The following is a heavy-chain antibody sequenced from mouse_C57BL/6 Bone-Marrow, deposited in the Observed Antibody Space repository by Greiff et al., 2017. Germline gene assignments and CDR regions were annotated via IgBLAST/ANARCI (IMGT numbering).Heavy chain of an antibody. J-gene: IGHJ1*03. CDR3: ARTGGGITIFWHWYFEG. CDR1: GYTFTGYW. CDR2: ILPGSGST. V-gene: IGHV1-9*01. D-gene: IGHD2-4*01. Sequence: QVQLQQSGAGLMKPGASVTLSCTATGYTFTGYWIEWVKQRPGHGLEWIGGILPGSGSTNYNEQFKGQTTFTADTSSHTAYMQLSSLTTEDSAICYCARTGGGITIFWHWYFEGWGTGGTGTVTP.